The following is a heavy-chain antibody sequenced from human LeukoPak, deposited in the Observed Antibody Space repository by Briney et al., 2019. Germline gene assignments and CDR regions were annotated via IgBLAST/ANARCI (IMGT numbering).Heavy chain of an antibody. V-gene: IGHV1-2*04. J-gene: IGHJ4*02. CDR3: ARAMQDYYGSAGYYFDY. CDR1: GYTFTGYY. CDR2: INPNSGGT. D-gene: IGHD3-10*01. Sequence: ASMKVSCKASGYTFTGYYMHWVRQAPGQGLEWMGWINPNSGGTTYAQNFQGWVTMTRDTSISTAYMELNNLRSDDTAVYYCARAMQDYYGSAGYYFDYWGQGTLVTVSS.